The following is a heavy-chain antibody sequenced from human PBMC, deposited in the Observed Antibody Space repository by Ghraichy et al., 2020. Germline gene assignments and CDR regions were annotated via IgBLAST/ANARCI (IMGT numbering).Heavy chain of an antibody. CDR3: ARGTSDYDILTGYYKYYYYYGMDV. D-gene: IGHD3-9*01. V-gene: IGHV4-34*01. J-gene: IGHJ6*02. Sequence: SETLSLTCAVYGGSFSGYYWSWIRQPPGKGLEWIGEINHSGSTNYNPSLKSRVTISVDTSKNQFSLKLSSVTAADTAVYYCARGTSDYDILTGYYKYYYYYGMDVWGQGTTVTVSS. CDR1: GGSFSGYY. CDR2: INHSGST.